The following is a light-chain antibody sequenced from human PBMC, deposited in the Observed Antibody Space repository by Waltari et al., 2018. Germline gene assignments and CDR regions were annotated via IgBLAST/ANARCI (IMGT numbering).Light chain of an antibody. V-gene: IGKV3-20*01. J-gene: IGKJ2*01. Sequence: EIVLTQSPGTLSLSPGERATLSCRASQSVNNNYLAWYQAKPGQAPRLLIYGRALRATGVPDRFSGGGSGTDFTLTISRLEPEDFAVYYCQHYGGSPKYTFGQGTKLEIK. CDR2: GRA. CDR3: QHYGGSPKYT. CDR1: QSVNNNY.